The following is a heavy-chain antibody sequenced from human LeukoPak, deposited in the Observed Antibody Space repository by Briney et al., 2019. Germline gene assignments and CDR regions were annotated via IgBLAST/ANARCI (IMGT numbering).Heavy chain of an antibody. CDR1: GYTFTGYY. Sequence: ASVKVSCKASGYTFTGYYMHWVRQAPGQGLEWMGWINPNSGGTNYAQKFQGRVTMTRDTSISTAYMELSRLRSDDTAVYYCARLPVEMATTHDAFDIWGQGTMVTVSS. V-gene: IGHV1-2*02. J-gene: IGHJ3*02. D-gene: IGHD5-24*01. CDR2: INPNSGGT. CDR3: ARLPVEMATTHDAFDI.